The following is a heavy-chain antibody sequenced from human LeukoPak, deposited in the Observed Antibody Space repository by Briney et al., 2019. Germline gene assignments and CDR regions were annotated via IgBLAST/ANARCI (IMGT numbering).Heavy chain of an antibody. CDR3: ARDPLYYGSGSFDY. V-gene: IGHV3-48*03. CDR1: GFTFSSYE. D-gene: IGHD3-10*01. CDR2: ISSSGSTI. J-gene: IGHJ4*02. Sequence: GGSLRLSCAASGFTFSSYEMNWVRQAPGKGLEWVSYISSSGSTIYYADSVKGRFTISRDNAKNSLYLQMNSLRAEDTAVYYCARDPLYYGSGSFDYWGQGTLVTVSS.